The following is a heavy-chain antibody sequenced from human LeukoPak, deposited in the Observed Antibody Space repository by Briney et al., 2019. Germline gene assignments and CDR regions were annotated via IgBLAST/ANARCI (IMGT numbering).Heavy chain of an antibody. CDR3: ARDPEVRFPDG. V-gene: IGHV1-69*05. CDR2: IIPIFGTA. D-gene: IGHD3-3*01. Sequence: SVKVSCKASGGTFSSYAISWVRQAPGQGLEWMGRIIPIFGTANYAQKFQGRITITTDESTSTAYMELSSLRSEDTAVYYCARDPEVRFPDGWGQGTLVTVSS. CDR1: GGTFSSYA. J-gene: IGHJ4*02.